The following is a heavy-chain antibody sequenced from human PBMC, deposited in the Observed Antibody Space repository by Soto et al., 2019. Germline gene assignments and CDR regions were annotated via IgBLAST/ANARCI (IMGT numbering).Heavy chain of an antibody. CDR3: ARKGGEWEPADY. V-gene: IGHV1-18*01. CDR1: GYTFSNNG. J-gene: IGHJ4*02. D-gene: IGHD1-26*01. Sequence: QVQLVQSGAEVKSPGASVKVSCKASGYTFSNNGINWVRQAPGQGLEWMGWISAYTGNTKYAQSFQGRVTMTTDPSTSTAYLELRTLRYDDTAVYYCARKGGEWEPADYWGQGTLVTVSS. CDR2: ISAYTGNT.